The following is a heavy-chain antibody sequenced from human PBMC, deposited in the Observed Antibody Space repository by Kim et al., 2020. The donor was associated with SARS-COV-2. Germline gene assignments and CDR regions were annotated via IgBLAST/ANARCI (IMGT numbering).Heavy chain of an antibody. CDR3: ASTVTDYYHYGMDV. D-gene: IGHD4-17*01. J-gene: IGHJ6*02. Sequence: GGSLRLSCAASGFTFSNSSVNWVRQAPGKGLEWVSSISSSSRFIYYADSVKGRFTISRDNAKNSLYLQMNSLGAEDTPGYYCASTVTDYYHYGMDVWGQGTTVTVSS. V-gene: IGHV3-21*04. CDR2: ISSSSRFI. CDR1: GFTFSNSS.